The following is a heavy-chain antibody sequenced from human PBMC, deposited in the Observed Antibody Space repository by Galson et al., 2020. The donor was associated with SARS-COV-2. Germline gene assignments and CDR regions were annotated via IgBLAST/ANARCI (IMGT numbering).Heavy chain of an antibody. CDR3: ARDRDYVSRDGFDI. CDR1: GYTFTGYY. V-gene: IGHV1-2*04. J-gene: IGHJ3*02. CDR2: INPNSGGT. D-gene: IGHD3-22*01. Sequence: ASVTVSCKASGYTFTGYYMHWVRQAPGQGTEWMGWINPNSGGTNYAQKFQGWVTMTRDTSISTAYLELSRLRSDDTAVYYCARDRDYVSRDGFDIWGEGTMGSVSS.